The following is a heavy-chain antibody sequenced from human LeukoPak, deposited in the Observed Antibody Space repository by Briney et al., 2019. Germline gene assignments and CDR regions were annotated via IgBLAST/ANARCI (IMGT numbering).Heavy chain of an antibody. D-gene: IGHD2-21*01. CDR2: IYHGGNF. J-gene: IGHJ4*02. CDR1: GGSISSGDYY. CDR3: AREPYCGGDCFLDS. Sequence: SETLSLTCIVSGGSISSGDYYWSWIRQPPGKGLEWIGYIYHGGNFYYNPSLKSRVTISVDRSKNQFSLKLRSVTAADTAVYYCAREPYCGGDCFLDSWGQGTLVTVSS. V-gene: IGHV4-30-2*01.